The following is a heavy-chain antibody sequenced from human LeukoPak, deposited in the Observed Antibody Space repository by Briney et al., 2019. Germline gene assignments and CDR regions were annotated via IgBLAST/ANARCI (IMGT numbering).Heavy chain of an antibody. CDR1: GYSFTSYW. CDR2: IYPGDSDT. D-gene: IGHD2-15*01. J-gene: IGHJ4*02. Sequence: GESLKISCKGSGYSFTSYWIGWVRQMPGKGLEWMGIIYPGDSDTRYSPSFQGQVTISADKSISTAYLQWSSLKASDTAMYYCARGADCSGGSCYFDYWGQGTLVTVSS. CDR3: ARGADCSGGSCYFDY. V-gene: IGHV5-51*01.